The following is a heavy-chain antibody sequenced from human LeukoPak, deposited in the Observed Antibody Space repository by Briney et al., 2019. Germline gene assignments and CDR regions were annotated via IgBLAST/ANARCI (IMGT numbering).Heavy chain of an antibody. CDR1: GFTFTNYA. Sequence: PGGSLRLSCAASGFTFTNYAMSWVRQAPAKGLEWVSAVSGSGGSTYYADSVKGRFTIFRDNSKYTLYLQMNSLRAEDTAVYYCAKDHSIVVVPAAIDWFDPWGQGTLVTVSS. CDR2: VSGSGGST. J-gene: IGHJ5*02. CDR3: AKDHSIVVVPAAIDWFDP. D-gene: IGHD2-2*02. V-gene: IGHV3-23*01.